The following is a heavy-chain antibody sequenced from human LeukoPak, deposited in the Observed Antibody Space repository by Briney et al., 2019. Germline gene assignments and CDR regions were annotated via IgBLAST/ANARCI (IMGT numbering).Heavy chain of an antibody. D-gene: IGHD2-8*01. CDR2: IYYSGST. V-gene: IGHV4-59*01. CDR3: ARGLGRYCTNGVCYSYYFDY. Sequence: PSETLSLTCTVSGRSISSYYWSWIRQPPGKGLEWIGYIYYSGSTNYNPSLKSRVTISVDTSKNQFSLKLSSVTAADTAVYYCARGLGRYCTNGVCYSYYFDYWGQGTLVTVSS. J-gene: IGHJ4*02. CDR1: GRSISSYY.